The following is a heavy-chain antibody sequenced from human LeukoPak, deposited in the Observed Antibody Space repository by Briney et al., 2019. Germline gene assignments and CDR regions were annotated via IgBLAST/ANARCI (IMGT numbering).Heavy chain of an antibody. CDR2: IYYSGNT. V-gene: IGHV4-59*08. Sequence: SETLSLTCIVSGGSISSYYWSWIRQPPGKGLEWIGYIYYSGNTNYNPSLKSRVTISVDTSKNQFSLKLSSVTAADTAVYYCARHRSGWLQSSFDYWGQGTLVTVSS. J-gene: IGHJ4*02. CDR3: ARHRSGWLQSSFDY. CDR1: GGSISSYY. D-gene: IGHD5-24*01.